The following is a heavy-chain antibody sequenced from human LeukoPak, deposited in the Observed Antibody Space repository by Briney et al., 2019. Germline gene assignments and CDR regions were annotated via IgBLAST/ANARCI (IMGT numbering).Heavy chain of an antibody. Sequence: GASVKVSCTASGGTFSSDAISWVRQAPGQGPEWMGGIIPIFGTANYAQKFQGRVTITADKSTSTAYMELSSLRSEDTAVYYCAGGGKYYYGSGSYYKAYYYYYMDVWGKGTTVTISS. CDR2: IIPIFGTA. J-gene: IGHJ6*03. CDR1: GGTFSSDA. D-gene: IGHD3-10*01. CDR3: AGGGKYYYGSGSYYKAYYYYYMDV. V-gene: IGHV1-69*06.